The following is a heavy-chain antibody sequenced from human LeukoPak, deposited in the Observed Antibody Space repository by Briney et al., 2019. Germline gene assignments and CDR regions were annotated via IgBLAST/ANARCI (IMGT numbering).Heavy chain of an antibody. CDR2: INHSGST. D-gene: IGHD3-10*01. J-gene: IGHJ6*02. CDR1: GGSFSGYY. V-gene: IGHV4-34*01. Sequence: KPSETLSLTCAVYGGSFSGYYWSWIRQPPGKGLEWIGEINHSGSTNYNPSLKGRVTISVDTSKNQFSLKLSSVTAADTAVYYCARVVDHYYGSGSYPLYYYYYGMDVWGQGTTVTVSS. CDR3: ARVVDHYYGSGSYPLYYYYYGMDV.